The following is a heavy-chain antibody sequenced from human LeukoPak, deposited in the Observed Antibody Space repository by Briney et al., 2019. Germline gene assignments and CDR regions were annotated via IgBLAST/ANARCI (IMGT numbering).Heavy chain of an antibody. CDR1: GGSISSGSYY. CDR2: IYTSGSI. Sequence: SQTLSLTCTVSGGSISSGSYYWSWIRQPAGKGLEWIGRIYTSGSINYNPSLKSRVTMSVDTSKNQFSLNLSSVTAADTAVYYCGRGGAEVDYWGQGTLVTVSS. J-gene: IGHJ4*02. V-gene: IGHV4-61*02. D-gene: IGHD3-10*01. CDR3: GRGGAEVDY.